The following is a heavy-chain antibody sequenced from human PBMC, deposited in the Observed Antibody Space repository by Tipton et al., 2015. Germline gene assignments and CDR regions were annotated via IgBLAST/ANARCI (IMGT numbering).Heavy chain of an antibody. CDR2: SYYSGST. Sequence: TLSLTCTVSGDSISSGGYYWSWSRQHPGKGLEWLGYSYYSGSTYYNPSLKSRLTISVDMSKNQFSLKLSPVTAADTAVYYCARVPFDYFDYWGQGILVTVSS. CDR1: GDSISSGGYY. V-gene: IGHV4-31*03. CDR3: ARVPFDYFDY. J-gene: IGHJ4*02.